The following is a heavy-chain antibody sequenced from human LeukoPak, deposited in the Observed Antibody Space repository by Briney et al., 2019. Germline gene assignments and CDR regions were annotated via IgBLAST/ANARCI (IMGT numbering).Heavy chain of an antibody. J-gene: IGHJ4*02. CDR3: ARDRGHYFDY. V-gene: IGHV3-48*01. CDR1: GFTFSVHS. CDR2: ISTSSSTI. Sequence: AGGSLRLSCAASGFTFSVHSMNWVRQAPGKGLEWVSYISTSSSTIYYVDSVKGRFTISRDNAKNSLFLQMNSLRAEDTAMYYCARDRGHYFDYWGQGTLVTVSS.